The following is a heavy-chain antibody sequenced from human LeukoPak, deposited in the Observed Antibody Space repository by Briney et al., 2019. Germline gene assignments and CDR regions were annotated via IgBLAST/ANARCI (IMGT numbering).Heavy chain of an antibody. J-gene: IGHJ4*02. Sequence: SETLSLTCTVSGGSISSSSYYWGWIRQPPGKGPEWIGSIYYSGSTYYNPSLKSRVTISVDTSKNQFSLKLSSVTAADTAVYYCAAYCSSSSCYNKVATIDFSYWGQGTLVTVSS. D-gene: IGHD2-2*02. CDR3: AAYCSSSSCYNKVATIDFSY. V-gene: IGHV4-39*01. CDR1: GGSISSSSYY. CDR2: IYYSGST.